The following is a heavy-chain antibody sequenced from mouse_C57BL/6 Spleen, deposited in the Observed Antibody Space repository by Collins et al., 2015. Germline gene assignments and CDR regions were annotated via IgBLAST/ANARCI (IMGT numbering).Heavy chain of an antibody. CDR2: IHPNSGST. Sequence: QVQLQQPGAELVKPGASVKLSCKASGYTFTSYWMHWVKQRPGQGLEWIGMIHPNSGSTNYNEKFKSKATLTVDKSSSTAYMQLSSLTSEDSAVYYCAYGNLYYYAMDYWGQGTSVTVSS. V-gene: IGHV1-64*01. CDR1: GYTFTSYW. D-gene: IGHD2-1*01. CDR3: AYGNLYYYAMDY. J-gene: IGHJ4*01.